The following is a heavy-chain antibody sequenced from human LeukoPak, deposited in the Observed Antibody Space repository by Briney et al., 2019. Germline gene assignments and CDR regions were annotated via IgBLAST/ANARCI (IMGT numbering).Heavy chain of an antibody. Sequence: SQTLSLTCAISGDSVSSNSAAWNWIRQSPSRGLEWLGRTYYRSKWYNDYAVSVKSRITINPDTSKNQLSLQLNSVTPEDTAVYYCARVRTNPVLRYFDWFDGAFDIWGQGTMVTVSS. V-gene: IGHV6-1*01. J-gene: IGHJ3*02. CDR1: GDSVSSNSAA. D-gene: IGHD3-9*01. CDR3: ARVRTNPVLRYFDWFDGAFDI. CDR2: TYYRSKWYN.